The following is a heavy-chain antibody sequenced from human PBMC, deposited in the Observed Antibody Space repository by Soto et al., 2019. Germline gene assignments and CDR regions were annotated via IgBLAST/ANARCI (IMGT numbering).Heavy chain of an antibody. J-gene: IGHJ5*02. Sequence: GESLKISCKGSGYSFTSYWIGWVRQMPGKGLEWMVIIYPGDSDTRYSPSFQGQVTISADKSISTAYLQWSSLKASDTAMYYCARALSRGYSSRPESPSDPWGQRTLVTLSS. CDR3: ARALSRGYSSRPESPSDP. CDR2: IYPGDSDT. CDR1: GYSFTSYW. D-gene: IGHD6-19*01. V-gene: IGHV5-51*01.